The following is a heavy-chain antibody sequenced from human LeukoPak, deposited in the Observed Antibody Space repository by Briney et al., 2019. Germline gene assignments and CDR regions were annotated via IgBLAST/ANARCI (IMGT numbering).Heavy chain of an antibody. CDR1: GGSISSGSCD. CDR3: ARSYYDFSSGYPTPNWFDP. V-gene: IGHV4-61*02. D-gene: IGHD3-3*01. Sequence: SQTLSLTCTGSGGSISSGSCDWSWIRQPAGKGLEWIGRIYTSGSTNYNLSLKSLVTISLDTSKNQFSLKLSSVTAADTAVYYCARSYYDFSSGYPTPNWFDPWGQGTLVTVSP. CDR2: IYTSGST. J-gene: IGHJ5*02.